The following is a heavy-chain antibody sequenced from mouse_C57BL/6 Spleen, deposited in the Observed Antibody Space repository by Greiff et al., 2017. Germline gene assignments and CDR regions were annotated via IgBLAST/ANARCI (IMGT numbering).Heavy chain of an antibody. V-gene: IGHV1-80*01. Sequence: QVQLQQSGAELVKPGASVKISCKASGYAFSSYWMNWVKQRPGKGLEWIGQIYPGDGDTNYNGKFKGKATLTADKSSSTAYMQLSSLTSEDSAVYFCARCGAAQGYYAMDYWGQGTSVTVSS. J-gene: IGHJ4*01. D-gene: IGHD3-2*02. CDR1: GYAFSSYW. CDR3: ARCGAAQGYYAMDY. CDR2: IYPGDGDT.